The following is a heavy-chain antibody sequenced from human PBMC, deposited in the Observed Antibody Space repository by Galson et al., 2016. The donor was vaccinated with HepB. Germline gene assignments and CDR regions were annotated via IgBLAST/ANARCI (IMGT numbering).Heavy chain of an antibody. J-gene: IGHJ4*02. V-gene: IGHV3-30*18. CDR1: GFLFRGYG. D-gene: IGHD2/OR15-2a*01. CDR2: DSMDGRRK. Sequence: SLRLSCAGSGFLFRGYGMHWVRQAPGKGLEWVAADSMDGRRKFYSDSVKGRFTISRDNSNNMLFLQMDSLRPDDTAVYYCAKRHEYCPPVGCSVDYWGQGTLVCVSS. CDR3: AKRHEYCPPVGCSVDY.